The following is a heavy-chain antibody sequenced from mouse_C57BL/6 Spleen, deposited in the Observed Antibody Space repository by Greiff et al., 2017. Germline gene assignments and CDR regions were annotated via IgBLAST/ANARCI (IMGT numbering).Heavy chain of an antibody. V-gene: IGHV5-16*01. CDR3: ARELGRYWYFDV. CDR2: INYDGSST. D-gene: IGHD4-1*01. J-gene: IGHJ1*03. CDR1: GFTFSDYY. Sequence: DVKLVESEGGLVQPGSSMKLSCTASGFTFSDYYMAWVRQVPEKGLEWVANINYDGSSTYYLDSLKSRFIISRDNAKNILYLQMSSLKSEDTATYYCARELGRYWYFDVWGTGTTVTVSS.